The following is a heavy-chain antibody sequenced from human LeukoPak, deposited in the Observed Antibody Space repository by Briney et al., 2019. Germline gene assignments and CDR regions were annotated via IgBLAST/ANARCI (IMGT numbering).Heavy chain of an antibody. J-gene: IGHJ4*02. Sequence: GGSLRLSCAASGFTFRTSWMHWVRQAPGKGLMWVSRLNPDGSVTTYAGSVKGRFTISRDNAKNSLYLQMNSLRAEDTAVYYCARVRIARDGYNHPFDYWGQGTLVTVSS. CDR3: ARVRIARDGYNHPFDY. D-gene: IGHD5-24*01. CDR1: GFTFRTSW. V-gene: IGHV3-74*01. CDR2: LNPDGSVT.